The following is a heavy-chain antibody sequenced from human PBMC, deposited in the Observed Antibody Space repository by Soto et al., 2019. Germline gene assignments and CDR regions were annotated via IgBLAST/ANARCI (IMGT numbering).Heavy chain of an antibody. CDR1: GGTFSSYA. J-gene: IGHJ6*02. Sequence: SVKVSCKASGGTFSSYAISWVRQAPGQGLEWMGGIIPIFGTANYAQKFQGRVTITADESTSTAYMELSSLRSEDTAVYYCASRRRYSSSSNYYYCYGMDVWGQGTTVTVSS. D-gene: IGHD6-6*01. V-gene: IGHV1-69*13. CDR2: IIPIFGTA. CDR3: ASRRRYSSSSNYYYCYGMDV.